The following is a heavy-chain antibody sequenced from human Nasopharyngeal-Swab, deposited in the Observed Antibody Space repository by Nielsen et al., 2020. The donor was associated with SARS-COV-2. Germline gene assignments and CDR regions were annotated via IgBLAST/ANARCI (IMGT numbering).Heavy chain of an antibody. CDR3: ARGQGYYYGSGSHWFDP. V-gene: IGHV4-34*01. CDR1: GGSFSGYY. J-gene: IGHJ5*02. Sequence: SETLSLTCAVYGGSFSGYYWSWIRQPPGKGLEWIGEINRSGSTNYNPSLKSRVTISVDTSKNQFSLKLSSVTAADTAVYYCARGQGYYYGSGSHWFDPWGQGTLVTVSS. D-gene: IGHD3-10*01. CDR2: INRSGST.